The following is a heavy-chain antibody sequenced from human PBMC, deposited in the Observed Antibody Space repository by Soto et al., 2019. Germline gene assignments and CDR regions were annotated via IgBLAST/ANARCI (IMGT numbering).Heavy chain of an antibody. J-gene: IGHJ5*02. CDR1: GDSINSGDYF. Sequence: QVQLQESGPGLVTPSQTLSLTCTVSGDSINSGDYFWSWMRQPPGRGLEWIGYINNRGSTSYNPSLKSRVSISVDTSKNQFSLKLRSVTAADTAVYYCARGGLLAGFNWFDPWGQGTVVTVSS. CDR3: ARGGLLAGFNWFDP. D-gene: IGHD2-8*02. V-gene: IGHV4-30-4*01. CDR2: INNRGST.